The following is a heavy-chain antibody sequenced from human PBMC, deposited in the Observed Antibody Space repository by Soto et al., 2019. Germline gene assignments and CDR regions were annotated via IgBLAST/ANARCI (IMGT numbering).Heavy chain of an antibody. V-gene: IGHV4-30-4*01. D-gene: IGHD3-16*02. CDR2: IYYSGST. CDR3: ARDMITFGGVIGVYYYGMDV. Sequence: SETLSLTCTVSGGSISGGDYYWSSIRQPPXKGLEWIGYIYYSGSTYYNPSLKSRVTISVGTSKNQFSLKLSSVTAADTAVYYCARDMITFGGVIGVYYYGMDVWGQGTTVTVSS. J-gene: IGHJ6*02. CDR1: GGSISGGDYY.